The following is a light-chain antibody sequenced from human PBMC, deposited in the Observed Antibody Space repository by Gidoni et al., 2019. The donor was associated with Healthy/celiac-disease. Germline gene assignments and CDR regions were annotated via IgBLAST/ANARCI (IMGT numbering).Light chain of an antibody. V-gene: IGKV3-11*01. Sequence: EIVLTQSPATLSLSPGERATLPCRASQSVSSYLAWYQQKPGQAPRLLIYDASNRATGLPARFSGSESGTDFTLTISSLEPEDFAVYYCQQRSNWPPYTFGQGTKLEIK. CDR1: QSVSSY. J-gene: IGKJ2*01. CDR3: QQRSNWPPYT. CDR2: DAS.